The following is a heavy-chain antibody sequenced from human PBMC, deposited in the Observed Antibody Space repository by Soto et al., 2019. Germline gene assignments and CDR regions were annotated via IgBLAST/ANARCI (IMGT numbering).Heavy chain of an antibody. CDR2: IWSDGSNT. V-gene: IGHV3-33*01. Sequence: QVQLVESGGGVVQPGRSLRLSCAASEFIFNNHDIHWVRQAPGKGLEWVAVIWSDGSNTYYADAVKGRFTFSRDNSKNPLYLQMNSLRAEDTAVYYCARGVNWNDPNYYYGLDVWGQGTTVTVSS. CDR1: EFIFNNHD. CDR3: ARGVNWNDPNYYYGLDV. J-gene: IGHJ6*02. D-gene: IGHD1-1*01.